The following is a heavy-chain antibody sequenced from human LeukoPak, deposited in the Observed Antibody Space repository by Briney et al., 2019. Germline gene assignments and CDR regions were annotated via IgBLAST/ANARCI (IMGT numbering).Heavy chain of an antibody. CDR2: INSDGSST. D-gene: IGHD2-15*01. CDR1: GFTFSSYW. CDR3: ARIWPSVAAFDI. V-gene: IGHV3-74*01. Sequence: GGSLRLSCAASGFTFSSYWMHWVRQAPGRGLVWVSRINSDGSSTSYADSVKGRFTISRDNAKNSLHLQMNSLRAEDTAVYYCARIWPSVAAFDIWGQGTMVTVSS. J-gene: IGHJ3*02.